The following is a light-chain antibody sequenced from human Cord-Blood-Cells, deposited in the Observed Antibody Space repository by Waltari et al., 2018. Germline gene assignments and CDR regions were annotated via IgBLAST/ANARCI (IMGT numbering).Light chain of an antibody. V-gene: IGLV2-14*01. Sequence: QSALTQPASVSGSPGQSITIPCTGTSREVGGYNYVSWYQQHPGKAPKLMIYEVSNRPSGVSNRFSGSKSGNTASLTISGLQAEDEADYYCSSYTSSSTLVFGTGTKVTVL. CDR1: SREVGGYNY. CDR2: EVS. CDR3: SSYTSSSTLV. J-gene: IGLJ1*01.